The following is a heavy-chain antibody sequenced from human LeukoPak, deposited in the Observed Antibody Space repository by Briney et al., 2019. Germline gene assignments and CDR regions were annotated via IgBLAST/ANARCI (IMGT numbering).Heavy chain of an antibody. V-gene: IGHV3-74*01. Sequence: GGSLRLSCAASGLTFSNYAMSWVRQAPGKGLLWVSHIKTDGSITDYADSVKGRFTISRDNARNTLYLQMDSLRVEDTAVYYCARNPDGDYDYWGQGALVTVSS. D-gene: IGHD2-8*01. CDR2: IKTDGSIT. CDR1: GLTFSNYA. CDR3: ARNPDGDYDY. J-gene: IGHJ4*02.